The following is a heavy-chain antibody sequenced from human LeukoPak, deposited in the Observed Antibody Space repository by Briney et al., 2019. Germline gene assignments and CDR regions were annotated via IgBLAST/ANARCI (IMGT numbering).Heavy chain of an antibody. CDR2: IYYSGST. V-gene: IGHV4-39*01. CDR3: ASFPIAASHEDFDY. CDR1: GGSISSSSYY. J-gene: IGHJ4*02. D-gene: IGHD6-6*01. Sequence: SETLSLTCTVSGGSISSSSYYWGWIRQPPGKGLEGIGSIYYSGSTYYNPSLKSRVTISVDTSKNQFSLKLSSVTAADTAVYYCASFPIAASHEDFDYWGQGTLVTVSS.